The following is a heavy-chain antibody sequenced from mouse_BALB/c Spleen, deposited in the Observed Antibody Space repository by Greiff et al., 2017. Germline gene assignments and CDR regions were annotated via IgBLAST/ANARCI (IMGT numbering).Heavy chain of an antibody. J-gene: IGHJ4*01. CDR1: GFTFSDYY. V-gene: IGHV5-4*02. CDR3: AREGVRLRKNYAMDY. CDR2: ISDGGSYT. Sequence: EVKLVESGGGLVKPGGSLKLSCAASGFTFSDYYMYWVRQTPEKRLEWVATISDGGSYTYYPDSVKGRFTISRDNAKNNLYLQMSSLKSEDTAMYYCAREGVRLRKNYAMDYWGQGTSVTVSS. D-gene: IGHD1-2*01.